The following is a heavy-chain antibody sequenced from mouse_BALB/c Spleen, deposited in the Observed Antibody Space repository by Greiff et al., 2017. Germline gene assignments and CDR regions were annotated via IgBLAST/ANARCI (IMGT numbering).Heavy chain of an antibody. CDR1: GYTFTDYY. J-gene: IGHJ3*01. Sequence: LVESGPELVKPGASVKISCKASGYTFTDYYINWVKQKPGQGLEWIGWIYPGSGNTKYNEKFKGKATLTVDTSSSTAYMQLSSLTSEDTAVYFCARATTVPWFAYWGQGTLVTVSA. D-gene: IGHD1-1*01. V-gene: IGHV1-84*02. CDR3: ARATTVPWFAY. CDR2: IYPGSGNT.